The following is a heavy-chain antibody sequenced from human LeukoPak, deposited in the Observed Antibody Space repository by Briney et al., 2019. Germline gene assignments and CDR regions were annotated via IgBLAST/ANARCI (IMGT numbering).Heavy chain of an antibody. CDR1: GGSFSGYY. J-gene: IGHJ5*02. Sequence: SEALSLTCAVYGGSFSGYYWSWIRQPPGKGLEWIGEINHSGSTNYNPSLKSRVTISVDTSKNQFSLKLSSVTAADTAVYYCARAPLHPADKYNWLDPWGQGTLVTVSS. V-gene: IGHV4-34*01. CDR2: INHSGST. CDR3: ARAPLHPADKYNWLDP.